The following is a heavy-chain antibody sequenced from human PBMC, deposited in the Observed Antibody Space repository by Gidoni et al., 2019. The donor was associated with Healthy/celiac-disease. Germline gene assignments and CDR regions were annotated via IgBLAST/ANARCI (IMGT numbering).Heavy chain of an antibody. V-gene: IGHV3-9*01. CDR1: GFTFDDYA. J-gene: IGHJ6*03. D-gene: IGHD4-17*01. CDR3: AKDAYGDYAYYMDV. CDR2: ISWNSGSI. Sequence: EVQLVESGGGLVQPGRSLRLSCAASGFTFDDYAMHWVRQAPGKGLEWVSGISWNSGSIGYADSVKGRFTISRDNAKNSLYLQMNSLRAEDTALYYCAKDAYGDYAYYMDVWGKGTTVTVSS.